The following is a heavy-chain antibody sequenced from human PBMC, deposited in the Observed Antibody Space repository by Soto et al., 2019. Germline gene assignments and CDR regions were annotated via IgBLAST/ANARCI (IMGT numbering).Heavy chain of an antibody. CDR3: ARDAYCGGDCYFINNRRDNWFDP. V-gene: IGHV1-24*01. J-gene: IGHJ5*02. CDR1: GYTLTELS. D-gene: IGHD2-21*01. CDR2: FDPEDDEM. Sequence: GASVKVSCKVSGYTLTELSIHWVRQAPGKGLEWMGTFDPEDDEMIYAQKFQGRVTMTEDTSTDTAYMELSSLRSEDTAVYYCARDAYCGGDCYFINNRRDNWFDPWGQGTLVTSP.